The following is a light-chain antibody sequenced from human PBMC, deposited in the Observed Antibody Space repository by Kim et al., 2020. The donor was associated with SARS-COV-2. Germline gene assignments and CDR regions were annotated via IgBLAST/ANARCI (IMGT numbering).Light chain of an antibody. J-gene: IGKJ4*01. Sequence: LSPGERATLSCSASQSVSTYFAWYQQRSGQAPRVLIYDASNRATGIPARFSGSGSGTDFTLTISSLQPEDFAVYYCQQRSSWPLTFGGGAKVDIK. V-gene: IGKV3-11*01. CDR3: QQRSSWPLT. CDR2: DAS. CDR1: QSVSTY.